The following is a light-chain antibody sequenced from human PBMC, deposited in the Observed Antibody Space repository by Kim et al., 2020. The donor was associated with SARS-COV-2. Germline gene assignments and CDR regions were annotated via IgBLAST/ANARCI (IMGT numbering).Light chain of an antibody. CDR1: QDISNS. CDR3: QQHYIYPLT. J-gene: IGKJ4*01. Sequence: SASTGDRVTLTCRASQDISNSLAWYQQKPGKAPELLIYDAFTLQSGVSPRFSGSRSGTDFTLTISSLQSEDFATYYCQQHYIYPLTFGGGTKLEI. V-gene: IGKV1-8*01. CDR2: DAF.